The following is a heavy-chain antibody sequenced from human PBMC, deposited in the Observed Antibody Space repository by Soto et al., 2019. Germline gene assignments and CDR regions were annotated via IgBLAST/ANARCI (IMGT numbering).Heavy chain of an antibody. CDR3: ANSGWNYARIDY. D-gene: IGHD1-7*01. Sequence: QVQLVESGGGVVQPGRSLRLSCAASGFTFSSYGMHWVRQVPGEGLEWVAVISYDGSNKYYADSVKGRFTISRDNSKNTLYLQMNSLRAEDTAVYYCANSGWNYARIDYWGQGTLVTVSS. CDR1: GFTFSSYG. J-gene: IGHJ4*02. V-gene: IGHV3-30*18. CDR2: ISYDGSNK.